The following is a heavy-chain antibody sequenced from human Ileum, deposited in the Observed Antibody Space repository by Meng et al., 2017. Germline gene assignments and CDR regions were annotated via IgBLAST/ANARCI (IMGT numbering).Heavy chain of an antibody. CDR1: SGSISSNTD. CDR2: ISHSGSA. CDR3: ARHGGYSQDF. J-gene: IGHJ4*02. V-gene: IGHV4-4*02. D-gene: IGHD4-23*01. Sequence: QVLWQEPGPGCVRPSGTLSPTGAVSSGSISSNTDWSWVRQPPGKGLEWIGQISHSGSAYYNPSLKSRVTMSVDKSKSQFSLMLTSVTAADTAIYYCARHGGYSQDFWGQGTLVTVSS.